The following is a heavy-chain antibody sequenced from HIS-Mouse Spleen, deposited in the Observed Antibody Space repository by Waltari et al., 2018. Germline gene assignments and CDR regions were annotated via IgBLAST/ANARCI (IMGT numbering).Heavy chain of an antibody. J-gene: IGHJ3*02. D-gene: IGHD3-10*01. CDR3: AREFGLLPPISSRDYDAFDI. V-gene: IGHV4-34*01. CDR1: GGSFSGYY. CDR2: INHSGST. Sequence: QVQLQQWGAGLLKPSETLSLTCAVYGGSFSGYYWRWIRQPPGKGLEWIGEINHSGSTNYNPSLKSRVTISVDTSKNQFSLKLSSVTAADTAVYYCAREFGLLPPISSRDYDAFDIWGQGTMVTVSS.